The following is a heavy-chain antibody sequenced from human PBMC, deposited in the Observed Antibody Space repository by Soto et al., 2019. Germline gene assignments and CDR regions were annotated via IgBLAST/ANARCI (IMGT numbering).Heavy chain of an antibody. CDR3: ARVGVGLAAPRVWPY. Sequence: ASVKVSCKASGYTFTSYGISWVRQAPGQGLEWMAWINPYNGNTKYAEKFLGRVTVTTDTSTATAYMEVRSLTSDDTAVFYCARVGVGLAAPRVWPYWGQGTPVTV. CDR2: INPYNGNT. J-gene: IGHJ4*02. CDR1: GYTFTSYG. V-gene: IGHV1-18*01. D-gene: IGHD6-13*01.